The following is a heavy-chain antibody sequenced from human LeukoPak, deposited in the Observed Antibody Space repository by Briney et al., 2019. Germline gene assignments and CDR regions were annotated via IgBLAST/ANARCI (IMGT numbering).Heavy chain of an antibody. CDR1: GFTFSSYS. Sequence: GGSLKLSCAASGFTFSSYSMNWVRQAPGKGLEWVSSISGTSSYIYYADSVKGRFTISRDNAKNSLYLQMNSLRAEDTAVYYCARAFSYSSGWLDAFDIWGQGTMVTVSS. CDR3: ARAFSYSSGWLDAFDI. D-gene: IGHD6-19*01. CDR2: ISGTSSYI. V-gene: IGHV3-21*01. J-gene: IGHJ3*02.